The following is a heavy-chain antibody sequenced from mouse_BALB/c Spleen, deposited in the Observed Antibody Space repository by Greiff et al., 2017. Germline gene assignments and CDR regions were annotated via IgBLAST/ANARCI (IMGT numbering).Heavy chain of an antibody. V-gene: IGHV5-6-3*01. CDR2: INSNGGST. Sequence: EVKLVESGGGLVQPGGSLKLSCAASGFTFSSYGMSWVRQTPDKRLELVATINSNGGSTYYPDSVKGRFTISRDNAKNTLYLQMSSLKSEDTAMYYCARDITTVAYWGQGTLVTVSA. CDR1: GFTFSSYG. CDR3: ARDITTVAY. J-gene: IGHJ3*01. D-gene: IGHD1-1*01.